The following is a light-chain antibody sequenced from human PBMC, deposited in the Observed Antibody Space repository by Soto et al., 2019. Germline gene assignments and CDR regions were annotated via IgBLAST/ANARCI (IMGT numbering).Light chain of an antibody. CDR2: GAS. J-gene: IGKJ1*01. V-gene: IGKV3-20*01. CDR3: QQYNNWPPET. Sequence: EIVLTQSPGTLSLSPGERATLSCRASQSVSSSYLAWYQQKPGQAPRLLIYGASSRATGIPDRFSGSGSGTEFTLTISSLQPEDFAVYYCQQYNNWPPETFGQGTKVDI. CDR1: QSVSSSY.